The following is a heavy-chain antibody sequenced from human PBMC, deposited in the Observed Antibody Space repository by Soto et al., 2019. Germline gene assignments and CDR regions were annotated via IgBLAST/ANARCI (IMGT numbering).Heavy chain of an antibody. CDR1: GFTFSSYG. Sequence: GGSLRLSCAASGFTFSSYGMHWVRQAPGKGLEWVAVISYDGSNKYYADSVKGRFTISRDNSKNTLYLQMNSLRAEDTAVYYCAKEMTGSGSYYNFDYYYYYGMDVWGQGTTVTVSS. CDR2: ISYDGSNK. CDR3: AKEMTGSGSYYNFDYYYYYGMDV. D-gene: IGHD3-10*01. J-gene: IGHJ6*02. V-gene: IGHV3-30*18.